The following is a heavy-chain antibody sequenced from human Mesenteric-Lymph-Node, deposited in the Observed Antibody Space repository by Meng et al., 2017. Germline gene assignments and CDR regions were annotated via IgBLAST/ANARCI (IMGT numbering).Heavy chain of an antibody. J-gene: IGHJ4*02. CDR3: AKDCSGRGRELGVWDY. D-gene: IGHD1-26*01. CDR2: ISGSGGRT. Sequence: GGSLRLSCAASGFTFSSYAMSWVRQAPGKGLELVSAISGSGGRTYYADSVKGRYTISRDNSKNTLYLQMNSLRAEDTAVYYCAKDCSGRGRELGVWDYWGQGTLVTVSS. V-gene: IGHV3-23*01. CDR1: GFTFSSYA.